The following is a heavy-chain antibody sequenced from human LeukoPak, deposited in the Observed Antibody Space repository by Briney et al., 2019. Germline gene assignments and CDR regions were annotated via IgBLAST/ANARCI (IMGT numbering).Heavy chain of an antibody. J-gene: IGHJ5*02. D-gene: IGHD3-10*01. V-gene: IGHV1-18*01. CDR1: GYTFTSYG. CDR3: ARDIVPPEWFGELPVGFDP. CDR2: ISAYNGNT. Sequence: GASVKVSCKASGYTFTSYGISWVRQAPGQGLEWMGWISAYNGNTNYAQKLQGRVTMTTDTSTSTAYMELRSLRSDDTAVYYCARDIVPPEWFGELPVGFDPWGQGTLVTVSS.